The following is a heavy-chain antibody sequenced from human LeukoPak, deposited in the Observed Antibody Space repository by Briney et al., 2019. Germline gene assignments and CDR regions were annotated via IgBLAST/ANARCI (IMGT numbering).Heavy chain of an antibody. V-gene: IGHV3-9*03. D-gene: IGHD2-2*01. CDR2: ISWNSGSI. J-gene: IGHJ4*02. Sequence: GGSLRLSCATSGFTFDDYAMHWVRQAPGKGLEWCSGISWNSGSIAYADSVKGRFTISRDNAKNSLYLQMNSLRAEDMALYYCAKGYCSSTSCSGDYWGQGTLVTVSS. CDR3: AKGYCSSTSCSGDY. CDR1: GFTFDDYA.